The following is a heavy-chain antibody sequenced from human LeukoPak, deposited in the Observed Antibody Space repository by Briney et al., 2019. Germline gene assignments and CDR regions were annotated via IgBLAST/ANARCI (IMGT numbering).Heavy chain of an antibody. J-gene: IGHJ4*02. Sequence: ASVKVSCKASGYTFTSYAMHWMRQAPGQRLEWMGWINAGNGNTKYSQKFQGRVTITRGTSASTAYMELSSLRSEDTAVYYCARYGSVVDTAIFDYWGQGTLVTVSS. V-gene: IGHV1-3*01. CDR2: INAGNGNT. D-gene: IGHD5-18*01. CDR1: GYTFTSYA. CDR3: ARYGSVVDTAIFDY.